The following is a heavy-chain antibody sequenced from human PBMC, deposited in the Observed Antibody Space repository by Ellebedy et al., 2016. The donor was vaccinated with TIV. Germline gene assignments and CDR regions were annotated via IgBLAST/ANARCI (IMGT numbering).Heavy chain of an antibody. J-gene: IGHJ4*02. V-gene: IGHV3-74*01. CDR3: VRDLREYDW. CDR2: ITEYGDTP. D-gene: IGHD2/OR15-2a*01. Sequence: PGGSLRLSCEASGFIFSNYYMNWVRQAPGKGLEWVARITEYGDTPFYADSVRGRFIISRDNTKNTVFLQMNSLRAEDTAHYYCVRDLREYDWWGQGALVTVSS. CDR1: GFIFSNYY.